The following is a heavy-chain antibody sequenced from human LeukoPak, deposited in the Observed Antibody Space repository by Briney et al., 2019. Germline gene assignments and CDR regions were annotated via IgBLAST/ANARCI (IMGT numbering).Heavy chain of an antibody. Sequence: GGSLRLSCAASGFTFSNAWMMWVCQAPGKGLEWGGRIKSKTDGGTTDYASSVKGRFTISRDDSKNTLYLQMNSLKTEDTAVYYCTTDPSLTDIVVVPAAYYYYYGMDVWGQGTTVTVSS. D-gene: IGHD2-2*01. CDR1: GFTFSNAW. V-gene: IGHV3-15*01. CDR2: IKSKTDGGTT. J-gene: IGHJ6*02. CDR3: TTDPSLTDIVVVPAAYYYYYGMDV.